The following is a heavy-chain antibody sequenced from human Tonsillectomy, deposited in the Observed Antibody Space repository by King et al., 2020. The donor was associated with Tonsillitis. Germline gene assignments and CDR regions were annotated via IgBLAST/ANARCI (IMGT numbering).Heavy chain of an antibody. V-gene: IGHV3-30*04. CDR3: TRGPECRRGSTRCRGRFHP. J-gene: IGHJ5*02. D-gene: IGHD2-2*01. CDR1: GFTLSAYA. Sequence: QLVQSGGGVIQPGRSLRLSCAASGFTLSAYAMHWVRQAPGKGLEWVALISYDGNNKYYADSVKGRFTISRDNSMNTLYLQMNSLRTEDTAVYYCTRGPECRRGSTRCRGRFHPWGQGTLVNVSS. CDR2: ISYDGNNK.